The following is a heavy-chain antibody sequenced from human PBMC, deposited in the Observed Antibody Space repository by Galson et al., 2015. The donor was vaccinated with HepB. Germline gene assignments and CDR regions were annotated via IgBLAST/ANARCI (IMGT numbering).Heavy chain of an antibody. J-gene: IGHJ4*02. CDR3: ARVWGIAVAGTAFGY. Sequence: SVKVSCKASGYTFTSYYMHWVRQAPEQGLEWMGIINPSGGSTSYAQKFQGRVTMTRDTSTSTVYMELSSLRSEDTAVYYCARVWGIAVAGTAFGYWGQGTLVTVSS. D-gene: IGHD6-19*01. V-gene: IGHV1-46*03. CDR2: INPSGGST. CDR1: GYTFTSYY.